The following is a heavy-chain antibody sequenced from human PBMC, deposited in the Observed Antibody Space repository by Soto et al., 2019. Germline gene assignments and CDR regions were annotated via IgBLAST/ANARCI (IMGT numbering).Heavy chain of an antibody. CDR3: ARRGISAIGIYFFDY. J-gene: IGHJ4*02. V-gene: IGHV4-31*03. Sequence: SENLSLTCTVSGGSISSGGYYWSWIRQHPGKGLEWIGYIYYSGTSYYNPSLKSRVTISVDTSTNQFSLKLSSVTAADTAVYYCARRGISAIGIYFFDYWGQGTLVTVS. D-gene: IGHD6-13*01. CDR1: GGSISSGGYY. CDR2: IYYSGTS.